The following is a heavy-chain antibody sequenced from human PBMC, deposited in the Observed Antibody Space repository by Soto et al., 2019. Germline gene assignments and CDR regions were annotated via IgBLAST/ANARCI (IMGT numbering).Heavy chain of an antibody. CDR1: GYTFTSYD. Sequence: QVQLVQSGAEVKKPGASVKVSCKASGYTFTSYDINWWRKAPDQGLEWMGWMNPNSGNTGYAQKFQGRVTMTRNTSISTAYMELSSLRSEDTAVYYCARVKVRGSSPTPFGYWGQGTLVTVSS. J-gene: IGHJ4*02. D-gene: IGHD6-13*01. V-gene: IGHV1-8*01. CDR3: ARVKVRGSSPTPFGY. CDR2: MNPNSGNT.